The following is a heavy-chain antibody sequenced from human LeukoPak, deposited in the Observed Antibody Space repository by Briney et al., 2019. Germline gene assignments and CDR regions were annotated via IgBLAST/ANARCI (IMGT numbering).Heavy chain of an antibody. CDR2: IIPIFGTA. Sequence: GASVKVSCKASGGTFSSYAISWVRQAPGQGLEWMGGIIPIFGTANYAQKFQGRVTITADESTSTAYMELSSLRSEDTAVYYCAASSWYESWFDPWGQGTLVTVSS. CDR3: AASSWYESWFDP. J-gene: IGHJ5*02. V-gene: IGHV1-69*13. D-gene: IGHD6-13*01. CDR1: GGTFSSYA.